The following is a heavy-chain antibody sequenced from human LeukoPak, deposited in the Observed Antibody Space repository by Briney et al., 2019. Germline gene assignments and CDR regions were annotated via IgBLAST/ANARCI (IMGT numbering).Heavy chain of an antibody. CDR1: GXSFTSYC. Sequence: GESLKISFKGSGXSFTSYCIGWVRQMPGKDLEWMWIIYPGDSDTRYSTSFQGQVTISADKSISTAYLQWSSLKASDTAMYYCARQSGAYDFWSGYYWGQGTLVTVSS. D-gene: IGHD3-3*01. CDR2: IYPGDSDT. V-gene: IGHV5-51*01. CDR3: ARQSGAYDFWSGYY. J-gene: IGHJ4*02.